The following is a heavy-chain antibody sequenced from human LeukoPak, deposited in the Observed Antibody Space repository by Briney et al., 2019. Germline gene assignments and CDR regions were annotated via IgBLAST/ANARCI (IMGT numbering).Heavy chain of an antibody. CDR1: GGSFSGYY. J-gene: IGHJ4*02. CDR2: INHSGST. D-gene: IGHD3-10*01. Sequence: SETLSLTCAVYGGSFSGYYWSWIRQPPGKGLEWIGEINHSGSTNYNPSLKSRVTISVDTSKNQFSLRLSSVTAADTAVYYCATGGFMVRGVLDYWGQGTLVTVSS. V-gene: IGHV4-34*01. CDR3: ATGGFMVRGVLDY.